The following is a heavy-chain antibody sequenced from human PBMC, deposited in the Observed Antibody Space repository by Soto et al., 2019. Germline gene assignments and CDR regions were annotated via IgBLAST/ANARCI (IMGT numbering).Heavy chain of an antibody. Sequence: ASVKVSCKASGYTFTGHYIHWVRQAPEQGPEWMGEIGPESGATRYAQRFQGRVTMTRDMSITTVYMGLNNLSPDDTAVYYCGRGRSGQIVVFYWGQGTLVTVSS. CDR2: IGPESGAT. CDR1: GYTFTGHY. V-gene: IGHV1-2*02. J-gene: IGHJ4*02. CDR3: GRGRSGQIVVFY. D-gene: IGHD1-26*01.